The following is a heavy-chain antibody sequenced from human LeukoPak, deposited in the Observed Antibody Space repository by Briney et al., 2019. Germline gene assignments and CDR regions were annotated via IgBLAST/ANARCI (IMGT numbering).Heavy chain of an antibody. D-gene: IGHD3-10*01. CDR3: AKSRGSGRNMARGVNFDY. Sequence: GGSLRLSCAASGFTFSSYGMHWVRQAPGKGLEWVAVISYDGSNKYYADSVKGRFTISRDNSKNTLFLQMNSLRAEDTALYYCAKSRGSGRNMARGVNFDYWGQGTLVTVSS. CDR2: ISYDGSNK. CDR1: GFTFSSYG. J-gene: IGHJ4*02. V-gene: IGHV3-30*18.